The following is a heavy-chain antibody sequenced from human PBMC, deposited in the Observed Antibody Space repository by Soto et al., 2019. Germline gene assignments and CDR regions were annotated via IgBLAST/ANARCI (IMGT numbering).Heavy chain of an antibody. CDR3: ARGIDSSGYPDAFDI. CDR2: INHSGST. J-gene: IGHJ3*02. V-gene: IGHV4-34*01. CDR1: GGSFSGYY. Sequence: KQSQTLSLTCAVYGGSFSGYYWSWIRHPPGKGLEWIGEINHSGSTNYNPSLKSRVTISVDTSKNQFSLKLSSVTAADTAVYYCARGIDSSGYPDAFDIWGQGTMVTVSS. D-gene: IGHD3-22*01.